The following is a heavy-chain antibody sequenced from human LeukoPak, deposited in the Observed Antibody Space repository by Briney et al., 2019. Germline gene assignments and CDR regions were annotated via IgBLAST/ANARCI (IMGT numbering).Heavy chain of an antibody. D-gene: IGHD3-10*01. CDR2: IYYSGST. V-gene: IGHV4-39*07. CDR1: GGSISSSSYY. Sequence: SETLSLTCTVSGGSISSSSYYWGWIRQPPGKGLEWIGSIYYSGSTYYNPSLKSRVTISVDTSKNQFSLKLSSVTAADTAVYYCARVDLGYMDVWGKGTTVTVSS. CDR3: ARVDLGYMDV. J-gene: IGHJ6*03.